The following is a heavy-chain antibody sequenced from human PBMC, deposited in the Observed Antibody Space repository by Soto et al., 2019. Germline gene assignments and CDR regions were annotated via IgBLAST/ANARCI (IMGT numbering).Heavy chain of an antibody. Sequence: SCAASGFTFSSYGMHWVRQAPGKGLEWVAVIWYDGSNKYYADSVKGRFTISRDNSKNTLYLQMNSLRAEDTAVYYCAREISPYYDILTGTDYWGQGTLVTVSS. D-gene: IGHD3-9*01. CDR3: AREISPYYDILTGTDY. J-gene: IGHJ4*02. CDR1: GFTFSSYG. V-gene: IGHV3-33*01. CDR2: IWYDGSNK.